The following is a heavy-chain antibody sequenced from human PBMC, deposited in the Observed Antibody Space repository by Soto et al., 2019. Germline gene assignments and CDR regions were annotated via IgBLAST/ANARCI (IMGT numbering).Heavy chain of an antibody. J-gene: IGHJ4*02. CDR1: GDTLNSYY. Sequence: ASVKVSCKASGDTLNSYYMHWVRQAPGQGLEWMGTINPSGGHTTYAQKFLGRVTMTRDTSTSTLYMELTSLRSEDTAVYFCARGGHVVVVTAAFDYWGQGTLVTVSS. CDR2: INPSGGHT. CDR3: ARGGHVVVVTAAFDY. D-gene: IGHD2-21*02. V-gene: IGHV1-46*02.